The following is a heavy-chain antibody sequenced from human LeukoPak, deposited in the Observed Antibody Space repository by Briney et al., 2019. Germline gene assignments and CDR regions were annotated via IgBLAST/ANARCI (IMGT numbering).Heavy chain of an antibody. V-gene: IGHV1-8*02. Sequence: ASVKVSCKASGYTFTSYGISWVRQAPGQGLEWMGWMNPNSGNTGYAQKFQGRVTMTRNTSISTAYMELSSLRSEDTAVYYCASLAEQWLTDYYYGMDVWGQGTTVTVSS. CDR2: MNPNSGNT. J-gene: IGHJ6*02. D-gene: IGHD6-19*01. CDR1: GYTFTSYG. CDR3: ASLAEQWLTDYYYGMDV.